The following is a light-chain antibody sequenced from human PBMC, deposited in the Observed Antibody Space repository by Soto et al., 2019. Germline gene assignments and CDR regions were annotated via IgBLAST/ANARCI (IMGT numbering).Light chain of an antibody. Sequence: QSVLTQPPSASGPPGQRVIISCSGSSSNLGSNSGNWYQQLPGTAPKLLIYNTYQRPLGVPDRFSGSKSGTSASLAISGLQSEDEGDYFCAAWDDSLNGPVFGGGTQLTVL. J-gene: IGLJ3*02. CDR1: SSNLGSNS. V-gene: IGLV1-44*01. CDR2: NTY. CDR3: AAWDDSLNGPV.